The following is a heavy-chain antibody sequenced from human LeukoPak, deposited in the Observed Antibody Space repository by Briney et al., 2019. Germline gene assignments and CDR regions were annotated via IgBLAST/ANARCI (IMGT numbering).Heavy chain of an antibody. J-gene: IGHJ4*02. CDR1: GGSISSSSYY. CDR3: ARVPSSGGSCPDY. Sequence: SETLSLTCTVSGGSISSSSYYWGWIRQPPGKGLEWIGSIYYSGSTYYNPSLKSRVTISVDTSKNQFSLKLSSVTAADTAVYYCARVPSSGGSCPDYWGQGTLVTVSS. CDR2: IYYSGST. D-gene: IGHD2-15*01. V-gene: IGHV4-39*07.